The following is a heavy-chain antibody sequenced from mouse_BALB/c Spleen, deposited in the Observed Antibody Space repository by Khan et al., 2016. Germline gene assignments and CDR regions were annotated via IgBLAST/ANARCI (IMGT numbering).Heavy chain of an antibody. J-gene: IGHJ2*01. CDR1: GFTFSDAW. V-gene: IGHV6-6*01. Sequence: EVKLEESGGGLVQPGGSMKLSCAASGFTFSDAWMDWVRQSPEKGLEWVAEIRSEANNHATYYAESVIGRFTISRDDSKSSIYLQMNSLTAEDTGIDYCRSVYFDYWGKGTTLSISS. CDR2: IRSEANNHAT. CDR3: RSVYFDY.